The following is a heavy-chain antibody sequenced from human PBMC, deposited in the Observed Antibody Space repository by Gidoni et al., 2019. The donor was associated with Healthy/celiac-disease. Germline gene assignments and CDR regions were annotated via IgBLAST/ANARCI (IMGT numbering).Heavy chain of an antibody. CDR3: AKAQEKYSSGWKYYFDY. Sequence: QVQLVESGGGVVQPGGSLRLSCAASGFTFSNYGMYWVRQAPGKGLEWVAFIQFDGRNKYYADFVKGRFTISRDYSKNTLYLQMNSLRAEDTAVYYCAKAQEKYSSGWKYYFDYWGQGTLVTVSS. J-gene: IGHJ4*02. CDR1: GFTFSNYG. V-gene: IGHV3-30*02. D-gene: IGHD6-19*01. CDR2: IQFDGRNK.